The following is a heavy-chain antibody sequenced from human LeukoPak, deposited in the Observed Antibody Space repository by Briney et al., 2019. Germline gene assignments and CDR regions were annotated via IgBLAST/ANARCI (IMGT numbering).Heavy chain of an antibody. Sequence: SETLSLTCAVYGGSFSGDYWSWIRQPPGKGLEWIGEINHSGSTNYNPSLKSRVTISVDTSKNQFSLKLSSVTAADTAVYYCASRDTATGLDWGQGTLVTVSS. V-gene: IGHV4-34*01. CDR3: ASRDTATGLD. CDR2: INHSGST. CDR1: GGSFSGDY. J-gene: IGHJ4*02. D-gene: IGHD5-18*01.